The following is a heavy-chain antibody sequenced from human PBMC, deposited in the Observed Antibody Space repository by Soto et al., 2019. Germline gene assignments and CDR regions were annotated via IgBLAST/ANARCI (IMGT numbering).Heavy chain of an antibody. CDR2: IYNSGNT. D-gene: IGHD2-21*02. J-gene: IGHJ5*02. V-gene: IGHV4-30-2*01. CDR3: ARGSDGVWNWFDP. Sequence: SETLSLTCAVSGGSISSGFYFWSWLRQPPGQGLEWIGYIYNSGNTYYNPSLMSRLIISVDRSKNHFSLKLTSVTAADTAVYYCARGSDGVWNWFDPWGQGTQVTVSS. CDR1: GGSISSGFYF.